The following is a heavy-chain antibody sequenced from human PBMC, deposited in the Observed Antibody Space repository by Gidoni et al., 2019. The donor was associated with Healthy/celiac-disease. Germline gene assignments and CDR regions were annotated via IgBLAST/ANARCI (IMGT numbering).Heavy chain of an antibody. J-gene: IGHJ4*02. V-gene: IGHV3-49*05. D-gene: IGHD2-8*01. Sequence: EVQLVESGGGLVKPGRSLRLSCTASGFTFGDYAMSWFRQAPGKGLEWVGFIRSKAYGGTTEYAASVKGRFTISRDDSKSIAYLQMNSLKTEDTAVYYCTRVGYCTNGVCYTKSLDYWGQGTLVTVSS. CDR2: IRSKAYGGTT. CDR1: GFTFGDYA. CDR3: TRVGYCTNGVCYTKSLDY.